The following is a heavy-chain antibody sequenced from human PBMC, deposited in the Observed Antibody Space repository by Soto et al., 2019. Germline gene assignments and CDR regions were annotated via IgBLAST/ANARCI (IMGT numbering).Heavy chain of an antibody. V-gene: IGHV3-30*18. CDR2: MSYDGSNE. D-gene: IGHD1-26*01. Sequence: QVQLVESGGGVVQPGRSLRLSCAASGFTFSHYAMHWVHQAPGKGLEWVALMSYDGSNEYYADSVKGRFTISRDNSKNTLYLQMNSLRAEDTDVYYCAKDGSHNFDYWGQGTLVTVSS. CDR1: GFTFSHYA. J-gene: IGHJ4*02. CDR3: AKDGSHNFDY.